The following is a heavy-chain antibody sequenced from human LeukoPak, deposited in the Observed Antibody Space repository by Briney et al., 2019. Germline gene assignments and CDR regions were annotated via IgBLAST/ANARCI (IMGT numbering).Heavy chain of an antibody. CDR3: ARDLGDYSNSPVDY. J-gene: IGHJ4*02. D-gene: IGHD6-6*01. CDR2: ISSRSSTI. CDR1: GGSISSYY. V-gene: IGHV3-48*01. Sequence: ASETLSLTCTVSGGSISSYYWSWIRQPAGKGLEWVSYISSRSSTIYYADSVRGRFTISRDNAKNSLYLQMNSLRAEDTAVYYCARDLGDYSNSPVDYWGQGTLVTVSS.